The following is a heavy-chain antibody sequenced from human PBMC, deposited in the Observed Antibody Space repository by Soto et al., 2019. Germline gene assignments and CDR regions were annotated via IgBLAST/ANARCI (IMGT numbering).Heavy chain of an antibody. CDR2: ISGSGGST. CDR1: GFTFSSYA. D-gene: IGHD6-19*01. J-gene: IGHJ4*02. Sequence: GGSLRLSCAASGFTFSSYAMSWVRQAPGKGLEWVSAISGSGGSTYYADSVKARFTISRDNSKNTLYLQMNSLRAEDTAVYYCAKDIIPGIAVAGGDYWGQGTLVTVSS. CDR3: AKDIIPGIAVAGGDY. V-gene: IGHV3-23*01.